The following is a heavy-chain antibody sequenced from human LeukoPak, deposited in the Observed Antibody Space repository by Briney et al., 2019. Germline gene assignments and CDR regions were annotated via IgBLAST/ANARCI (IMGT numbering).Heavy chain of an antibody. D-gene: IGHD5-18*01. CDR2: VNPNSGNT. Sequence: ASVKVSCKASGYTFTSYDINWVRQATGQGLEWMGWVNPNSGNTGYAQKFQGRVTMTRNTSISTAYMELSSLRSENTAVYYCASGGYSYGFSGGFDYWGQGTLVTVSS. CDR3: ASGGYSYGFSGGFDY. V-gene: IGHV1-8*01. J-gene: IGHJ4*02. CDR1: GYTFTSYD.